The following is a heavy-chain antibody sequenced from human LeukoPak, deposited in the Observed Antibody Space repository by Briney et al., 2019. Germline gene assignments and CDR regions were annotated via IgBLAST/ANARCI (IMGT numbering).Heavy chain of an antibody. J-gene: IGHJ4*02. CDR2: ISYDGSNK. D-gene: IGHD5-24*01. V-gene: IGHV3-30-3*01. Sequence: GRSLRLSCAASGFTFNSYAMHWVRQAPGKGLEWVAVISYDGSNKYYADSVKGRFTISRDNSKNTLYLQMNSLRAEDTAVYYCASQMGLVATIYRHFDYWGQGTLVTVSS. CDR3: ASQMGLVATIYRHFDY. CDR1: GFTFNSYA.